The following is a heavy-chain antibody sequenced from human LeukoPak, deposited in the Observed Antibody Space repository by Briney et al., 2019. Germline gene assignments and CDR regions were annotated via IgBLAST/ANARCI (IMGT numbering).Heavy chain of an antibody. CDR1: GYTFTSYG. CDR3: ATDSSGYYY. CDR2: IIPIFGTA. Sequence: ASVKVSCKASGYTFTSYGISWVRQAPGQGLEWMGGIIPIFGTANYAQKFQGRVTITTDESTSTAYMELSSLRSEDTAVYYCATDSSGYYYWGQGTLVTVSS. J-gene: IGHJ4*02. D-gene: IGHD3-22*01. V-gene: IGHV1-69*05.